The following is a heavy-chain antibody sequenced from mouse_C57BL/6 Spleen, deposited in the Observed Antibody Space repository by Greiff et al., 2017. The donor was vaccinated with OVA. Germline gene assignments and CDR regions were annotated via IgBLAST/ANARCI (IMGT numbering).Heavy chain of an antibody. CDR3: ARADDGYLYYYAMDY. V-gene: IGHV3-6*01. CDR1: GYSITSGYY. CDR2: ISYDGSN. D-gene: IGHD2-3*01. J-gene: IGHJ4*01. Sequence: EVQLQESGPGLVKPSQSLSLTCSVTGYSITSGYYWNWIRQFPGNKLEWMGYISYDGSNNYNPSLKNRISITRDTSKNQFFLKLNSVTTEDTATYYCARADDGYLYYYAMDYWGQGTSVTVSS.